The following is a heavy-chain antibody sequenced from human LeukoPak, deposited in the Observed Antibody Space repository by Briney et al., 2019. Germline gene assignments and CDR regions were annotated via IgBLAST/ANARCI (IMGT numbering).Heavy chain of an antibody. D-gene: IGHD3-22*01. Sequence: PSETLSLTCTVSGGSISSYYWSWIRQPPGKGLGWIGYIYYSGSTNYNPSLKSRVTISVDTSKNQFSLKLSSVTAADTAVYYCARAYYYDSSGYRKYYMDVWGKGTTVTISS. CDR2: IYYSGST. V-gene: IGHV4-59*01. CDR3: ARAYYYDSSGYRKYYMDV. CDR1: GGSISSYY. J-gene: IGHJ6*03.